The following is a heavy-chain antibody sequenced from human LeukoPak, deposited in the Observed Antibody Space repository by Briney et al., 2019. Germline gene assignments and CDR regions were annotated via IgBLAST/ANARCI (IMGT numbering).Heavy chain of an antibody. CDR2: ISSDGRST. D-gene: IGHD3-10*01. CDR1: GFTFSSYW. CDR3: VKDGGGSYSTTYDY. J-gene: IGHJ4*01. Sequence: GGSLRLSCAASGFTFSSYWMPWVRHAPGKGLVWVSCISSDGRSTYYADSVQGRFTISRDNAKNTLYLQMNSLRVEDTAMYHCVKDGGGSYSTTYDYWGHGNLVTVSS. V-gene: IGHV3-74*01.